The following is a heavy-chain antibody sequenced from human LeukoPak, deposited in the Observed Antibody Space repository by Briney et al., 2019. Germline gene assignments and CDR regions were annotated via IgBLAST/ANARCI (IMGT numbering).Heavy chain of an antibody. V-gene: IGHV1-69*13. J-gene: IGHJ5*02. D-gene: IGHD6-19*01. Sequence: SVKVSCKASGGTFSSYAISWMRQAPGQGLEWMGGIIPIFGTANYAQKFQGRVTITADESTSTAYMELSSLRSEDTAVYYCARAQWLGYNWFDPWGQGTLVTVSS. CDR2: IIPIFGTA. CDR3: ARAQWLGYNWFDP. CDR1: GGTFSSYA.